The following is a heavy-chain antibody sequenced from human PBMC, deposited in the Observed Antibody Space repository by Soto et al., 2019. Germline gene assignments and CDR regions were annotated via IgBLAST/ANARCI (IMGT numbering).Heavy chain of an antibody. D-gene: IGHD1-1*01. CDR3: ARDRHETTALAPYNWFGS. J-gene: IGHJ5*01. CDR1: GFTFSSYS. CDR2: ISSSRSYV. Sequence: EVQLVESGGGLVKPGGSLRLSCAASGFTFSSYSMNWVSQAPGKGLEWVSSISSSRSYVYYADSVKGRFTISRDNAKNSLYLQMNSLAAEHTAVYYCARDRHETTALAPYNWFGSWGQGTLVTVSS. V-gene: IGHV3-21*04.